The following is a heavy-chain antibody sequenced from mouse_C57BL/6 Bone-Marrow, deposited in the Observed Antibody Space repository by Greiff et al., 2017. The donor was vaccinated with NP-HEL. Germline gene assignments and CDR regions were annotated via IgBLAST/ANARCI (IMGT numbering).Heavy chain of an antibody. CDR3: ASTMVTTSDY. CDR2: INPNNGGT. D-gene: IGHD2-2*01. Sequence: VQLQQSGPGLVKPGASVKISCKASGYTFTDYYMNWVKQSHGKSLEWIGDINPNNGGTSYNQKFKGKATLTVDKSSSTAYMELRSLTSEDSAVYYCASTMVTTSDYWGQGTTLTVSS. CDR1: GYTFTDYY. J-gene: IGHJ2*01. V-gene: IGHV1-26*01.